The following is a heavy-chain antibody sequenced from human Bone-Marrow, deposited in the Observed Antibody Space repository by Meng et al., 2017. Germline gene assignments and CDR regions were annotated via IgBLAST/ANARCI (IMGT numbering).Heavy chain of an antibody. Sequence: ESLKISCAASGFTFSSYEMNWVRQAPGKGLEWIGSIYHSGSTYYNPSLKSRVTISVDTSKNQFSLKLSSVTAADTAVYYCARVRKIIAVAGRKYFDYWGQGTLVTVSS. CDR1: GFTFSSYE. J-gene: IGHJ4*02. CDR2: IYHSGST. D-gene: IGHD6-19*01. CDR3: ARVRKIIAVAGRKYFDY. V-gene: IGHV4-38-2*01.